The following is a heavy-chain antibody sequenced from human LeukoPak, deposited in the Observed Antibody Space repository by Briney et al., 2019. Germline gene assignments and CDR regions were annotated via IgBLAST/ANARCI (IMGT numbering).Heavy chain of an antibody. CDR2: IIPIFGTA. D-gene: IGHD2-21*01. CDR1: GGTFSSYA. J-gene: IGHJ6*03. V-gene: IGHV1-69*13. Sequence: SVKVSCKASGGTFSSYAISWVRQAPGQGLEWMGGIIPIFGTANYAQKFQGRVTITADESTSTAYMELSSLRSEDTAVYYCARGHCGGDCYFTKSYYYYYYMDVWGKGTTVTVSS. CDR3: ARGHCGGDCYFTKSYYYYYYMDV.